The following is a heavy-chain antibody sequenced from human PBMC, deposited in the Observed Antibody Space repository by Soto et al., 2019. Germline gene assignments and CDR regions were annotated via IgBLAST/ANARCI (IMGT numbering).Heavy chain of an antibody. D-gene: IGHD1-1*01. J-gene: IGHJ3*02. CDR1: GASISGFY. V-gene: IGHV4-4*07. CDR2: IYATGTT. Sequence: SETLSLTCTVSGASISGFYWSWIRKSAGKGLEWIGRIYATGTTDYNPSLKSRVMMSVDTSKKQFSLKLRSVTAADTAVYYCVRGLERRSLRMDAFDIWGQGKMVTVSS. CDR3: VRGLERRSLRMDAFDI.